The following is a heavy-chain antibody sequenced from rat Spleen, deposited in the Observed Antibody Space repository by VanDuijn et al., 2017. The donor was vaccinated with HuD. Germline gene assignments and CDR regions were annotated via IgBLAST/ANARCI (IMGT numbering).Heavy chain of an antibody. CDR3: TRGGAHYFDY. V-gene: IGHV5-17*01. J-gene: IGHJ2*01. CDR2: IIYDGSRT. Sequence: EVQLVESGGGLVQPGGSLKLSCAASGFTFSDYAMAWIRQAPKEGLEWVAHIIYDGSRTYYRDSVKGRFTISRDNAKSTLYLQMNSLRSEDTATYYCTRGGAHYFDYWGQGVMVTVSS. D-gene: IGHD3-1*01. CDR1: GFTFSDYA.